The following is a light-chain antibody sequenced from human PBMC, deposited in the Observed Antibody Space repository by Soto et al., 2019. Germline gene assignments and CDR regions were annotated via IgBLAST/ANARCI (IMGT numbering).Light chain of an antibody. V-gene: IGKV1-5*01. CDR3: QQYNSYSPPWT. CDR1: QSISSW. J-gene: IGKJ1*01. CDR2: DAS. Sequence: DIQMTQSPSTLSASVGDRVTITCRASQSISSWLAWYQQKPGKAPKLLIYDASSLESGVPSRFSGSGSGTECTLTISSLQPDDFATYYCQQYNSYSPPWTFGQGTKVDIK.